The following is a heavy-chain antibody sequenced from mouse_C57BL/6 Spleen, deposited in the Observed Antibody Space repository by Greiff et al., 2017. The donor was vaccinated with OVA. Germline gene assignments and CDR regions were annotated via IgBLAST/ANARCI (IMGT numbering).Heavy chain of an antibody. D-gene: IGHD2-1*01. CDR1: GFNIKDYY. CDR2: IDPEDGDT. J-gene: IGHJ2*01. CDR3: TTSYGNYGGNDFDY. Sequence: EVKLMESGAELVRPGASVKLSCTASGFNIKDYYMHWVKQRPEQGLEWIGRIDPEDGDTEYAPKFQGKATMTADTSSNTAYLQLSSLTSEDTAVYYCTTSYGNYGGNDFDYWGQGTTLTVSS. V-gene: IGHV14-1*01.